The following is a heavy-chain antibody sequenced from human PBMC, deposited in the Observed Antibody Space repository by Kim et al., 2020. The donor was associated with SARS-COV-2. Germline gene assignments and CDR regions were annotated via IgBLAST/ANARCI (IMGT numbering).Heavy chain of an antibody. Sequence: GVFTISRDNAKNSMYLQMNSLRAEDTAVYYCARVRRITIFGVVIFDAFDIWGQGTMVTVSS. V-gene: IGHV3-11*01. CDR3: ARVRRITIFGVVIFDAFDI. J-gene: IGHJ3*02. D-gene: IGHD3-3*01.